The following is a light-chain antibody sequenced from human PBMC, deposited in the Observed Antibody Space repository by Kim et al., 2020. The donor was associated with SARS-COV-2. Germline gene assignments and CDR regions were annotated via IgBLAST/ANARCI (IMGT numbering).Light chain of an antibody. V-gene: IGLV10-54*04. Sequence: QGAVWLQQHQGHPPQLLSYRNNKRPSGISERFSASRSENTASLTITGLQPEDEADYYCSAWDSSLTGWVFGGGTKVTVL. CDR2: RNN. CDR1: QG. J-gene: IGLJ3*02. CDR3: SAWDSSLTGWV.